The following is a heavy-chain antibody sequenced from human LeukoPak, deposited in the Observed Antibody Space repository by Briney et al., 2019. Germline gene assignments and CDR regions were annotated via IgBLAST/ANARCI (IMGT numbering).Heavy chain of an antibody. V-gene: IGHV3-23*01. CDR2: ISGSGAST. J-gene: IGHJ4*02. Sequence: PGGSLRLSCAASGFTFDDYAMHWVRQAPGKGLEWISGISGSGASTYYADSVTGRFTISRDNSRNTLYLQMNSLRGDDTAVYYCAKDVGKWESLHFFDYWGQGTLVTVSS. CDR1: GFTFDDYA. D-gene: IGHD1-26*01. CDR3: AKDVGKWESLHFFDY.